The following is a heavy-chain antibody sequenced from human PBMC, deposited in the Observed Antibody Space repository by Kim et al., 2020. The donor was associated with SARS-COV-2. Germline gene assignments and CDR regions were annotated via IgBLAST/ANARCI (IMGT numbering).Heavy chain of an antibody. D-gene: IGHD3-10*01. V-gene: IGHV4-59*01. Sequence: YTPSLKSRVNISVDTSKNQFSQKLSSVTAADTAVYYCARDSHRGYYFDYWGQGTLVTVSS. J-gene: IGHJ4*02. CDR3: ARDSHRGYYFDY.